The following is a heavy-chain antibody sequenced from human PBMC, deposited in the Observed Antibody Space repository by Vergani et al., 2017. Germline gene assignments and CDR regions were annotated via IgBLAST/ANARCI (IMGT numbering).Heavy chain of an antibody. CDR2: INTNTGNP. D-gene: IGHD3-22*01. Sequence: QVQLVQSGSELKKPGASVKVSCKASGYTFTSYAMNWVRQAPGQGLEWMGWINTNTGNPTYAQGFTGRFVFSLDTSVSTAYLQISSLKAEDTAVYYCARDPYYYESSGPQEDAFDIWGQGTMVTVSS. V-gene: IGHV7-4-1*02. J-gene: IGHJ3*02. CDR3: ARDPYYYESSGPQEDAFDI. CDR1: GYTFTSYA.